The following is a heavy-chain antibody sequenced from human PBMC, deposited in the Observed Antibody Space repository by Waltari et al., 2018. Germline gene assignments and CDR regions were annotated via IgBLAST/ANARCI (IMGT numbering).Heavy chain of an antibody. CDR1: GASIRSDSYY. J-gene: IGHJ4*02. Sequence: QLQLQESGPGLVKPSATLSLTCTVSGASIRSDSYYWAWIRQAPGKGLDWIGSIYYSGSTYYNPSLKSRVTISLDTSKNQFSLTLTSVTAADTAVYFCARGGYWGQGTQVTVSS. CDR2: IYYSGST. CDR3: ARGGY. V-gene: IGHV4-39*07.